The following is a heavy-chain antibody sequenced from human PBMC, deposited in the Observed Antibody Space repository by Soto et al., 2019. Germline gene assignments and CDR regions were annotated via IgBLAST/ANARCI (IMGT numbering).Heavy chain of an antibody. CDR3: ARDRLMATAGTARHYFGLDV. D-gene: IGHD5-18*01. V-gene: IGHV4-31*03. CDR1: CGSIRSGGYY. CDR2: IYYSGST. Sequence: SETLSLTCTVSCGSIRSGGYYWSWVRQSPGRGLEWIGNIYYSGSTYYNPSLKSRLTISVDTSKNQFSLNLSSVTAADTAVYYCARDRLMATAGTARHYFGLDVWGQGTTVTVSS. J-gene: IGHJ6*02.